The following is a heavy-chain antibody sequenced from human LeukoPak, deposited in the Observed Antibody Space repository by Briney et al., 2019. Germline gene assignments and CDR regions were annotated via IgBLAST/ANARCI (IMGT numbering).Heavy chain of an antibody. CDR2: ISGSGGST. CDR1: GFTFNNFA. J-gene: IGHJ4*02. V-gene: IGHV3-23*01. CDR3: AKHNIDY. D-gene: IGHD1-1*01. Sequence: GGSLRLSCVASGFTFNNFAMNWVRQGPGEGLEWVSAISGSGGSTYYADSVKGRFTISRDNSKNTLYLQMNSLRAEDTAVYYCAKHNIDYWGQGTLVTVSS.